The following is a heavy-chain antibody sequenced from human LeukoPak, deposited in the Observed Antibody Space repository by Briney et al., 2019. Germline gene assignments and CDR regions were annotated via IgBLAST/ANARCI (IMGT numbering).Heavy chain of an antibody. CDR2: INHSGST. CDR3: ARGGRAAAGRIDY. V-gene: IGHV4-34*01. Sequence: SETLSLTCAVYGGSFSGYYWSWIRQPPGKGLEWIGEINHSGSTNYNPSLKSRVTISVDTSKNQFSLKLSSVTAADTAVYYCARGGRAAAGRIDYWGQGTLVTVSS. J-gene: IGHJ4*02. D-gene: IGHD6-13*01. CDR1: GGSFSGYY.